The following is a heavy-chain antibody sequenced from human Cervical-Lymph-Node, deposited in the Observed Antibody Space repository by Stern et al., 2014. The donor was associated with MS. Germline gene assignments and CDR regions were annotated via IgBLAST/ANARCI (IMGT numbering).Heavy chain of an antibody. D-gene: IGHD1-14*01. Sequence: EVKLEESGGGLVQPGGSLRLSCAASGFTFSNYWMHWVRQAPGKGLVWVSRLTNDGSSTNYEDSVMGRLTISRNNATNTLYLQMNSLRAEDTAVYYCARDYNLDVWGQGTTVTVSS. CDR1: GFTFSNYW. J-gene: IGHJ6*02. CDR3: ARDYNLDV. CDR2: LTNDGSST. V-gene: IGHV3-74*01.